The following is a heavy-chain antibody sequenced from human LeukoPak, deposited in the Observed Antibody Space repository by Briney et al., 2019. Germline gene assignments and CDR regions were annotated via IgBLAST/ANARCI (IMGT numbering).Heavy chain of an antibody. J-gene: IGHJ5*02. CDR2: ISDSGSTI. D-gene: IGHD3-3*01. CDR3: ARMIDYDFWSGYYRVPGFYNWFDP. CDR1: GFTFSNYD. V-gene: IGHV3-48*04. Sequence: GGSLRLSCAASGFTFSNYDMYWVRQAPGKGLEWISHISDSGSTIYYADSVKGRFTVSRDNAKNSLYLQMNSLRAEDTALYYCARMIDYDFWSGYYRVPGFYNWFDPWGQGTLVTVSS.